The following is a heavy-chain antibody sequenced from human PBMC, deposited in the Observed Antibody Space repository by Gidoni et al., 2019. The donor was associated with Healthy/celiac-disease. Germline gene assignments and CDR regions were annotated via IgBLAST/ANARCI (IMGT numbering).Heavy chain of an antibody. J-gene: IGHJ3*02. CDR1: GFTSSNSA. CDR2: FTSGGTT. D-gene: IGHD3-22*01. Sequence: EVQLLEYGGGLVQPGGSLRLSCAASGFTSSNSAMNWVRKAPGKGLEWSSGFTSGGTTWYADSVKGRFRISRDNSRSTLYLQMNSLRVEDTAVYYCAKGDYYDTSGYYLLSAFDIWGQGTMVTVSS. V-gene: IGHV3-23*01. CDR3: AKGDYYDTSGYYLLSAFDI.